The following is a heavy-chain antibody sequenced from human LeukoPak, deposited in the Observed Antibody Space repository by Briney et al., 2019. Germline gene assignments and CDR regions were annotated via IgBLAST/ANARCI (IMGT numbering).Heavy chain of an antibody. CDR3: ARHSLSRQHIVVVTAVHWYFDL. V-gene: IGHV4-34*01. J-gene: IGHJ2*01. CDR2: INHSGST. Sequence: PSETLSLTCAVYGGSFSGYYWSWIRQPPGKGLEWIGEINHSGSTNYDPSLKSRVTISVDTSKNQFSLKLNSVTAADTAVYYCARHSLSRQHIVVVTAVHWYFDLWGRGTLVTVSS. D-gene: IGHD2-21*02. CDR1: GGSFSGYY.